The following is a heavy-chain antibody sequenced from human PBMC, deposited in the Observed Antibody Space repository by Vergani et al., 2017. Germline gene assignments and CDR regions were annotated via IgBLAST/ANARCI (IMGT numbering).Heavy chain of an antibody. CDR3: AMASGYDSHYFDY. D-gene: IGHD5-12*01. CDR1: GFTFSDYY. CDR2: ISSSSSYT. J-gene: IGHJ4*02. Sequence: QVQLVESGGGLVKPGGSLRLSCAASGFTFSDYYMSWIRQAPGKGLEWVSYISSSSSYTNYADSVKGRFTISRDNAKNSLYLQMNSLRAEDTAVYYCAMASGYDSHYFDYWGQGTLVTVSS. V-gene: IGHV3-11*06.